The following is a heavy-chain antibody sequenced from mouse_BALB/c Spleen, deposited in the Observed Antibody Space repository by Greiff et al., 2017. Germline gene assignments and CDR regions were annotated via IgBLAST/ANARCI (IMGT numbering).Heavy chain of an antibody. CDR2: IDPENGDT. D-gene: IGHD1-1*01. V-gene: IGHV14-4*02. CDR3: NCYYYGSSYDY. J-gene: IGHJ2*01. Sequence: EVKLVESGAELVRSGASVKFSCTASGFNIKDYYMHWVKQRPEQGLEWIGWIDPENGDTEYAPKFQGKATMTADTSSNTAYLQLSSLTSEDTAVYYCNCYYYGSSYDYWGQGTTLTVSS. CDR1: GFNIKDYY.